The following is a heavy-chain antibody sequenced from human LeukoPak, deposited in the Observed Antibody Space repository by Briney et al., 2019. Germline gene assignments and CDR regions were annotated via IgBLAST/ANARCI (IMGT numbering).Heavy chain of an antibody. J-gene: IGHJ4*02. CDR1: GFNFGDYW. D-gene: IGHD2-2*01. V-gene: IGHV3-23*01. CDR2: ISGSGGST. CDR3: AKALGYCSSTSCHAFDY. Sequence: GGSLRLSCAASGFNFGDYWMHWVRQAPGKGLEWVSAISGSGGSTYYADSVKGRFTISRDNSKNTLYLQMNSLRAEDTAVYYCAKALGYCSSTSCHAFDYWGQGTLVTVSS.